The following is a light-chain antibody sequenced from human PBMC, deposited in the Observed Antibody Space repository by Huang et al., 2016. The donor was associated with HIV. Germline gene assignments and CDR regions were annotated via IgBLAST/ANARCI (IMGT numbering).Light chain of an antibody. V-gene: IGKV3-20*01. J-gene: IGKJ4*01. Sequence: EIILTQSPGTLCLSPGERATLSCRASQGVTSSYLAWYQQKPGQAPRLLIYGASSRATGVPDRFSGSGSGTDFTLTISRLEPEDLAVYYCQQYGSSFLSFGGGTKVEIK. CDR1: QGVTSSY. CDR2: GAS. CDR3: QQYGSSFLS.